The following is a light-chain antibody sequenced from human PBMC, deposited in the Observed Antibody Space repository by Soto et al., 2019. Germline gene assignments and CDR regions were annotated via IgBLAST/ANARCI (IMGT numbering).Light chain of an antibody. Sequence: QSVLTQTPSASGSPGQSVAISCTGTSSDVGGYNYVSWYQHVPTTAPKLLIYTNTQRPSGVPDRFSGSKSGTSASLAISGLQSEDEADYYCASWDDSLNGPVFGTGTKVTVL. J-gene: IGLJ1*01. CDR3: ASWDDSLNGPV. CDR1: SSDVGGYNY. CDR2: TNT. V-gene: IGLV1-44*01.